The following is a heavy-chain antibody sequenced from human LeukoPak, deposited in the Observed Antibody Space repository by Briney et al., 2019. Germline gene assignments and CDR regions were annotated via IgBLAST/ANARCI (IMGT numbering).Heavy chain of an antibody. CDR3: ARAIVVVTATTYYFDY. CDR2: ISSSGSTI. J-gene: IGHJ4*02. Sequence: GGSLRLSCAASGFTFSDYYMSWIRQAPGKGLEWVSYISSSGSTIYYADSVKGRFTISRDNAKNSLYLQMNSLRAGDTAVYYCARAIVVVTATTYYFDYWGQGTLVTVSS. CDR1: GFTFSDYY. V-gene: IGHV3-11*01. D-gene: IGHD2-21*02.